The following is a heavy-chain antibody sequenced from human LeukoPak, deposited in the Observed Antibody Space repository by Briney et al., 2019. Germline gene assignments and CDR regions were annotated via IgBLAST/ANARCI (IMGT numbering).Heavy chain of an antibody. CDR2: FYYSGNT. V-gene: IGHV4-39*07. D-gene: IGHD3-22*01. J-gene: IGHJ3*02. CDR1: GGSISSSLYY. CDR3: AREYYYDSSGYSHDAFDI. Sequence: PSETLFLTCNVSGGSISSSLYYWGWIRQPPGKGLEWIGSFYYSGNTYYNPSLKSRVTISFDTSKNHFSLKLSSVTAADTAVYYCAREYYYDSSGYSHDAFDIWGQGTMVTVSS.